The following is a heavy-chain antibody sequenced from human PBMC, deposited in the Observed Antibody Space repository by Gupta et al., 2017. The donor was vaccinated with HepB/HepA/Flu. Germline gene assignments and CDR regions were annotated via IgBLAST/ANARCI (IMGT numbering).Heavy chain of an antibody. V-gene: IGHV3-72*01. J-gene: IGHJ6*02. D-gene: IGHD5-12*01. CDR3: GRVYSGSWGKNAIDV. CDR2: TRNKANSYTT. CDR1: GFTFSDRY. Sequence: DVQLVESGGGLVQPGGSLRLSCAASGFTFSDRYMDWVRQAPGKGLEWVGRTRNKANSYTTEYAASVKDRFIISRDDSTNSLYLQMHSLKTEETAVYYCGRVYSGSWGKNAIDVWGQGTTVTVSS.